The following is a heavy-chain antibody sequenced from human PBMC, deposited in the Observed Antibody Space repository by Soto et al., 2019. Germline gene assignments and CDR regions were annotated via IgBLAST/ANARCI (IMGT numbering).Heavy chain of an antibody. Sequence: ASVKVSCKASGYTFTGYYMHWVRQAPGQGLEWMGWINPNSGGTNYAQKFQGWVTMTRDTSISTAYMELSRLRSDDTAVYYCARDGGEWELLSPAYYYYYGMDVWGQGTTVTVSS. D-gene: IGHD1-26*01. CDR3: ARDGGEWELLSPAYYYYYGMDV. V-gene: IGHV1-2*04. J-gene: IGHJ6*02. CDR2: INPNSGGT. CDR1: GYTFTGYY.